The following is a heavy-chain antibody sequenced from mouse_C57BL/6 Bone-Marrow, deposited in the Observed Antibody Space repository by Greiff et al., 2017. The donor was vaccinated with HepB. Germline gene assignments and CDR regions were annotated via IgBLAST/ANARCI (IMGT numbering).Heavy chain of an antibody. J-gene: IGHJ3*01. CDR1: GYTFTSYG. V-gene: IGHV1-81*01. CDR3: ARGGDP. CDR2: IYPRSGNT. Sequence: QVQLKESGAELARPGASVKLSCKASGYTFTSYGIRWVKQSTGQGLEWIGEIYPRSGNTYYTETFKGKATLTADKSSSTAYLELRSRTSEDSAVYWGARGGDPGGQGTLVSVSA.